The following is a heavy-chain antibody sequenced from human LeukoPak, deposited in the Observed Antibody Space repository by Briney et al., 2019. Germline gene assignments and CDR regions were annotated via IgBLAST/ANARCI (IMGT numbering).Heavy chain of an antibody. D-gene: IGHD6-19*01. CDR2: ISAHSGNT. CDR3: ARGSTSGYTNGWRFDS. J-gene: IGHJ4*02. CDR1: GYTFTNYY. V-gene: IGHV1-18*04. Sequence: GASVKVSCKASGYTFTNYYMHWVRQAPGQGLEWMGWISAHSGNTKSTQKFQGRLTMTTDTSTTTAYMELRSLRSDDTATYFCARGSTSGYTNGWRFDSWGQGTLVTVSS.